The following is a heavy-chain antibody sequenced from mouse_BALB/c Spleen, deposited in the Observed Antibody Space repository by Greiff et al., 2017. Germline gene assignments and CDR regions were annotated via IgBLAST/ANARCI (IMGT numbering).Heavy chain of an antibody. D-gene: IGHD2-12*01. CDR3: AREGDYRGFAY. J-gene: IGHJ3*01. CDR1: GFNIKDYY. Sequence: VQLQQSGAELVRPGALVKLSCQASGFNIKDYYMHWVKQRPEQGLEWIGWIDPENGNTIYDPKFQGKASITADTSSNTAYLQLSSLTSEDTAVYYCAREGDYRGFAYWGQGTLVTVSA. V-gene: IGHV14-1*02. CDR2: IDPENGNT.